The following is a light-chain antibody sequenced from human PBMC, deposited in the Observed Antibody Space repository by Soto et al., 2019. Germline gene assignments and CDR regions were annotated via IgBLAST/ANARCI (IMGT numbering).Light chain of an antibody. J-gene: IGKJ1*01. CDR3: QQYGSSPET. Sequence: ELVMTECPATLSVTQGDSAKLSLMASQSVSSNLAWYQPKPGQSPRLLIYGASSRATGIPDRCSGRGSGTDFTLTISRLAPEDFAVYYCQQYGSSPETFGQGTKVEIK. V-gene: IGKV3-20*01. CDR1: QSVSSN. CDR2: GAS.